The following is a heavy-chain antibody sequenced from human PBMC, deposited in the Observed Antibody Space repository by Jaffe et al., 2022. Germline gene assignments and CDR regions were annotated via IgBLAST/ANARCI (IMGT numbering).Heavy chain of an antibody. Sequence: EVQLVESGGGLVQPGRSLRLSCTASGFTFGDYAMSWVRQAPGKGLEWVGFIRSKAYGGTTEYAASVKGRFTISRDDSKSIAYLQMNSLKTEDTAVYYCTRDTDYYDSNRAFDIWGQGTMVTVSS. V-gene: IGHV3-49*04. D-gene: IGHD3-22*01. CDR1: GFTFGDYA. CDR2: IRSKAYGGTT. J-gene: IGHJ3*02. CDR3: TRDTDYYDSNRAFDI.